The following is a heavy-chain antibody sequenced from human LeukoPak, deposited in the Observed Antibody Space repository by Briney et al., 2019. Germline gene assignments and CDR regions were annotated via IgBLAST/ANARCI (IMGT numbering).Heavy chain of an antibody. Sequence: SETLSLTCTVSGGSISSYYWSWIRQPPGKGLEWIGYIYYSGSTNYNPSLKSRVTISVDRSKNQFSLKLSSVTAADTAVYYCASTTPLYSSSWSPAFDIWGQGTMVTVSS. CDR2: IYYSGST. V-gene: IGHV4-59*12. CDR3: ASTTPLYSSSWSPAFDI. D-gene: IGHD6-13*01. CDR1: GGSISSYY. J-gene: IGHJ3*02.